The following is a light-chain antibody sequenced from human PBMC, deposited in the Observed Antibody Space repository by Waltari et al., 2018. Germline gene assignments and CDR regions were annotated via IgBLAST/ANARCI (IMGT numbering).Light chain of an antibody. CDR1: QRVGRS. Sequence: EIVLTQSPGPRSLSPGERATLSCRASQRVGRSLCWYQQKHAQAPRLRIYDASTRATGIPDRFGGGGAGTDFSLTISRLEPEDFAVYYCQMYVRLPATFGQGTKVEI. J-gene: IGKJ1*01. V-gene: IGKV3-20*01. CDR3: QMYVRLPAT. CDR2: DAS.